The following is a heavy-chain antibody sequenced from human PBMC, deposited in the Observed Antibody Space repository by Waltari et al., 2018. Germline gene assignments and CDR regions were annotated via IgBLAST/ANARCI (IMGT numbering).Heavy chain of an antibody. V-gene: IGHV1-69*08. CDR3: ARDFGQQLVRGGPLSWFDP. D-gene: IGHD6-13*01. CDR2: SSPIFGTA. CDR1: GGTFSSYA. J-gene: IGHJ5*02. Sequence: QVQLVQSGAEVKKPGSSVKVSCKASGGTFSSYAISWVRQAPGQGLEWMGRSSPIFGTANYAQKFQGRVTITADKSTSTAYMELSSLRSEDTAVYYCARDFGQQLVRGGPLSWFDPWGQGTLVTVSS.